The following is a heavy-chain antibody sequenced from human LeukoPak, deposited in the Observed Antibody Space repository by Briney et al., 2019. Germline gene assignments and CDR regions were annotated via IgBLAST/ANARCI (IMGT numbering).Heavy chain of an antibody. D-gene: IGHD6-13*01. CDR3: ARGLRGSSWYDAFDI. CDR1: GFTFSSYA. V-gene: IGHV3-30*04. J-gene: IGHJ3*02. CDR2: ISYDGSNK. Sequence: GGSLRLSCAASGFTFSSYAMHWVRQAPGKGLEWVAVISYDGSNKYYADSVKGRFTISRDNPKNTLYLQMNSLRAEDTAVYYCARGLRGSSWYDAFDIWGQGTMVTVSS.